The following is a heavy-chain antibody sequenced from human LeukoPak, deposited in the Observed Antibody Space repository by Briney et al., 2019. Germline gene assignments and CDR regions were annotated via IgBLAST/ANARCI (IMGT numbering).Heavy chain of an antibody. Sequence: GGSLRLSCAASGFTFSSYAMSWVRQAPGKGLEWVSGIHGSGASTHYADSVKGRFTISRDNSKNTLYLQMNSLRAEDTAVYYCAKGTLYCSSTSCYVLGYYLDYWGQGTLVTVSS. J-gene: IGHJ4*02. CDR3: AKGTLYCSSTSCYVLGYYLDY. CDR1: GFTFSSYA. V-gene: IGHV3-23*01. D-gene: IGHD2-2*01. CDR2: IHGSGAST.